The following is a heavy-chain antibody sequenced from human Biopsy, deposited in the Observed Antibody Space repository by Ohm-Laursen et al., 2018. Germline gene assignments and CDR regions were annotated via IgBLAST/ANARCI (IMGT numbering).Heavy chain of an antibody. CDR3: ARGRRTSGWPYFDN. V-gene: IGHV4-61*01. CDR1: GDSLTSGPEN. CDR2: IYSGGNT. Sequence: TLSLTWTVSGDSLTSGPENWSWIRQSPGQGLEYIGFIYSGGNTNYNPSLKNRVTTSVDTSKNQFYLKLYSVTAADTAVYYCARGRRTSGWPYFDNWGQGALVTVSP. D-gene: IGHD6-19*01. J-gene: IGHJ4*02.